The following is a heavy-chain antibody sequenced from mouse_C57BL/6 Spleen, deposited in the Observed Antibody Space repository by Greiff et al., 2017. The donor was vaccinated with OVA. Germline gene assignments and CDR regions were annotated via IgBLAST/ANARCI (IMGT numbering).Heavy chain of an antibody. V-gene: IGHV1-18*01. CDR1: GYTFTDYN. CDR2: INPNNGGT. CDR3: ARRRITHMDY. Sequence: EVKLQESGPELVKPGASVKIPCKASGYTFTDYNMAWVKQSHGKSLEWIGDINPNNGGTIYNQKFKGKATLTVDKSSSTAYMELRSLTSEDTAVYYCARRRITHMDYWGQGTSVTVSS. J-gene: IGHJ4*01.